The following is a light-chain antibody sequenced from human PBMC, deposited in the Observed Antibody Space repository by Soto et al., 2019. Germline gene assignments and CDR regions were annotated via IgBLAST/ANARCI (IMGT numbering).Light chain of an antibody. V-gene: IGKV3-20*01. CDR2: GIS. CDR1: QSVSSSY. J-gene: IGKJ1*01. Sequence: IVLTQSPGTLSLSPGARATLSCRASQSVSSSYFAWYQQKPGQAPRLLIYGISSRATGIPDRFSGSGSGTDFSLTIGRLEPEDFAVYYCEQYGSSPRTFGQGTKVDI. CDR3: EQYGSSPRT.